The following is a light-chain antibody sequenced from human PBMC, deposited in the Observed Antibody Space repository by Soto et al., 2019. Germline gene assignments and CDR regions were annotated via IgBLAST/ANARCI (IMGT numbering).Light chain of an antibody. V-gene: IGKV3-20*01. CDR2: GAS. CDR1: QSVSSY. J-gene: IGKJ1*01. Sequence: EIVLTHSPATLSLSPGERATLSCRASQSVSSYLVWYQQKPGQAPRLLIYGASTRATGVPDRFSGSGSGTDFTLTISRLEPEDFAVYHCQQYGSLSWTFGQGTKVDIK. CDR3: QQYGSLSWT.